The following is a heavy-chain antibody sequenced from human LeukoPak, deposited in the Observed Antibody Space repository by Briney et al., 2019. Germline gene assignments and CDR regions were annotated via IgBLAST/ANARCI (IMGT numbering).Heavy chain of an antibody. CDR3: ARDRYSSGWYDLDY. CDR2: ISSSGSTI. V-gene: IGHV3-11*01. CDR1: GFTFSDYY. D-gene: IGHD6-19*01. J-gene: IGHJ4*02. Sequence: GGSLRLSCAASGFTFSDYYMSWIRQAPGKGLEWVSYISSSGSTIYYADSVKGRFTISRDNAKNSLYPQMNSLRAEDTAVYYCARDRYSSGWYDLDYWGQGTLVTVSS.